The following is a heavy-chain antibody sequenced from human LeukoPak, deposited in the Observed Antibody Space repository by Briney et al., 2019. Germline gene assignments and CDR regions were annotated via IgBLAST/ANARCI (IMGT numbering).Heavy chain of an antibody. D-gene: IGHD6-19*01. CDR1: GFTFSSYG. V-gene: IGHV3-7*01. J-gene: IGHJ6*03. CDR3: ARGCSSGWYRYYYYMDV. CDR2: IKQDGSEK. Sequence: PGGSLRLSCAASGFTFSSYGMHWVRQAPGKGLEWVANIKQDGSEKYYVDSVKGRFTISRDNAKNSLYLQMNSLRAEDTAVYYCARGCSSGWYRYYYYMDVWGKGTTVTVSS.